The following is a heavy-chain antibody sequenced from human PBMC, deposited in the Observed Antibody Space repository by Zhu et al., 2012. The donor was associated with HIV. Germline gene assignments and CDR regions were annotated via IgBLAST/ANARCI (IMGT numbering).Heavy chain of an antibody. J-gene: IGHJ5*02. V-gene: IGHV4-38-2*01. CDR1: GYSISSGYY. CDR2: IYHSGST. CDR3: ATKPPRPMVRGVSGFDP. Sequence: QVQLQESGPGLVKPSETLSLTCAVSGYSISSGYYWGWIRQPPGKGLEWIGSIYHSGSTYYNPSLKSRVTISVDTSKNQFSLKLSSVTAADTAVYYCATKPPRPMVRGVSGFDPWGQGTLVTVSS. D-gene: IGHD3-10*01.